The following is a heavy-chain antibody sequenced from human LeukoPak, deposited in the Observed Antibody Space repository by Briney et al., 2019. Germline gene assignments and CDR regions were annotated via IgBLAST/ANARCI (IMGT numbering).Heavy chain of an antibody. D-gene: IGHD3-3*01. J-gene: IGHJ4*02. CDR2: ISGSGGST. V-gene: IGHV3-23*01. CDR3: AKDPNYDFWSGYYDY. CDR1: GFTFSSYA. Sequence: PGGSLRLSCAASGFTFSSYAMSWVPQAPGKRLEWVSAISGSGGSTYYADSVKGRFTISRDNSKNTLYLQMNSLRAEDTAVYYCAKDPNYDFWSGYYDYWGQGTLVTVSS.